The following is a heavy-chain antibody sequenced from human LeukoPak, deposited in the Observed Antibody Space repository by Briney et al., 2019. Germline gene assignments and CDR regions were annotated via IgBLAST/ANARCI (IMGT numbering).Heavy chain of an antibody. Sequence: PSEPLSLTCTVSGGSISSYYWSWIRQPPGKGLEWIGYIYYSGSTNYNPSLKSRVTISVDTSKNQFSLKLSSVTAADTAVYYCARHLRYYGSGSYFPEGYYYYGMDVWGQGTTVTVSS. J-gene: IGHJ6*02. V-gene: IGHV4-59*08. CDR1: GGSISSYY. CDR3: ARHLRYYGSGSYFPEGYYYYGMDV. CDR2: IYYSGST. D-gene: IGHD3-10*01.